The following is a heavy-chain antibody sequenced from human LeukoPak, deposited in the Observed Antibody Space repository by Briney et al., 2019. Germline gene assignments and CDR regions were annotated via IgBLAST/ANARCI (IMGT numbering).Heavy chain of an antibody. CDR2: INWNGGST. D-gene: IGHD3-10*01. Sequence: GGSLRLSCAASGFTFDDYGMSWVRQAPGKGLEWVSGINWNGGSTGYADSVKGRFTISRDNAKNSLYLQMNSLRAEDTAVYYCVKDGRKALKLLWFGESLDYWGQGTLVTVSS. J-gene: IGHJ4*02. CDR3: VKDGRKALKLLWFGESLDY. CDR1: GFTFDDYG. V-gene: IGHV3-20*04.